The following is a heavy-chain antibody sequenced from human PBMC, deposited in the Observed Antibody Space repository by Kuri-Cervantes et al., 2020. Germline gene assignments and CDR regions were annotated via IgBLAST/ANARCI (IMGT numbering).Heavy chain of an antibody. Sequence: KVSCKGSGYSFTSYWIGWVRQMPGKGLGWMGIIYPGDSDTRYSPSFQGQVTISADKSISTAYLQWSSLKALDTAMYYCARLGGTTGTNFDYWGQGTLVTVSS. CDR3: ARLGGTTGTNFDY. CDR2: IYPGDSDT. V-gene: IGHV5-51*01. J-gene: IGHJ4*02. CDR1: GYSFTSYW. D-gene: IGHD1-1*01.